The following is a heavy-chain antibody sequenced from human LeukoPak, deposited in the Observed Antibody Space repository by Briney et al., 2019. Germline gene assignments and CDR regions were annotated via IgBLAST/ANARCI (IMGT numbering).Heavy chain of an antibody. D-gene: IGHD2-2*01. CDR3: GRDECTSCPYYYFYGVDV. J-gene: IGHJ6*02. Sequence: GGSLRLSCAASGFTFSPYAMHWVRQAPGKGLEWVAALSFDGSKEYYADSVKGRFTISRDNSKNTLYLHMNSLRAEDTAVYYCGRDECTSCPYYYFYGVDVWGQGTTVTVSS. V-gene: IGHV3-30*04. CDR2: LSFDGSKE. CDR1: GFTFSPYA.